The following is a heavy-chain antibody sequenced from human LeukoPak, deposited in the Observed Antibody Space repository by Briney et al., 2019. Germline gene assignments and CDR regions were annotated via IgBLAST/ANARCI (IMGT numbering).Heavy chain of an antibody. J-gene: IGHJ4*02. CDR1: GGSISSGGYY. CDR3: ARGRYWYYYDSSGFAPYFDY. D-gene: IGHD3-22*01. Sequence: SETLSLTCTVSGGSISSGGYYWSWIRQHPGKGLEWIGYIYYSGSTYYNPSLKSRVTISVDTSKNQFSLKLSFVTAADTAVYYCARGRYWYYYDSSGFAPYFDYWGQGTLVTVSS. CDR2: IYYSGST. V-gene: IGHV4-31*03.